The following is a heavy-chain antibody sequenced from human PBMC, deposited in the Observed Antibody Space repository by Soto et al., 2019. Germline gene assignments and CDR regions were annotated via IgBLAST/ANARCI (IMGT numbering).Heavy chain of an antibody. V-gene: IGHV4-30-4*01. CDR1: GGSISSGDYY. CDR3: ARAAGYCSSTSCQMGFDY. J-gene: IGHJ4*02. D-gene: IGHD2-2*01. Sequence: SETLSLTCTVSGGSISSGDYYWSWIRQPPGKGLEWIGYIYYSGSTYYNPSLKSRVTISVDTSKNQFSLKLSSVTAADTAVYYCARAAGYCSSTSCQMGFDYWGQGTLVTVSS. CDR2: IYYSGST.